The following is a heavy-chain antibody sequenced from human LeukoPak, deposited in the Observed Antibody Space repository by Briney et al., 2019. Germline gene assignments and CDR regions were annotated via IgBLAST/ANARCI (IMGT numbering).Heavy chain of an antibody. V-gene: IGHV4-4*08. CDR1: GGSISSYY. CDR3: ASRSSTWSFDY. J-gene: IGHJ4*02. D-gene: IGHD6-13*01. CDR2: IYSSGST. Sequence: PSETLSLTCTVSGGSISSYYWSWIRQPPGKGLEWIGYIYSSGSTNYNPSLKSRVTIFVDTSKNQFSLKLSSVTAADTAVYYCASRSSTWSFDYWGQGTLVTVSS.